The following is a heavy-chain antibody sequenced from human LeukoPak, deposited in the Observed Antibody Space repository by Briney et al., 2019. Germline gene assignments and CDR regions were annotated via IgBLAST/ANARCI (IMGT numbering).Heavy chain of an antibody. D-gene: IGHD4-23*01. CDR3: ARDRYGGNSGEFDY. CDR2: INHSGST. J-gene: IGHJ4*02. Sequence: SETLSLTCAVYGGSFSGYYWSWIRQPPGKGLEWIGEINHSGSTNYNPSLKSRVTISVDTSKNQFSLKLSSVTAADTAVYYCARDRYGGNSGEFDYWGQGTLVTVST. V-gene: IGHV4-34*01. CDR1: GGSFSGYY.